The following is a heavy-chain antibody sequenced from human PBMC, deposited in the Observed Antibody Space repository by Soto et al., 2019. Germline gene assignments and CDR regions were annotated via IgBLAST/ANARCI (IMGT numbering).Heavy chain of an antibody. CDR1: GFTVSSTY. J-gene: IGHJ4*02. V-gene: IGHV3-53*01. CDR3: ARGGIGMVRTFDH. CDR2: IFSSGES. D-gene: IGHD3-10*01. Sequence: TGGSLRLSCAASGFTVSSTYMSWVRQAPGKGLEWVSIIFSSGESFYADSVKGRFTISRDSSDNTVYLQMNSLKAEDTAVYYCARGGIGMVRTFDHWGQGXLVTVSS.